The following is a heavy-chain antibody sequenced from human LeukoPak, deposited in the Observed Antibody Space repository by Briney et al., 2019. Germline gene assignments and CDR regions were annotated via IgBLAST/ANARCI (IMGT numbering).Heavy chain of an antibody. CDR1: GYTLTELS. D-gene: IGHD3-22*01. J-gene: IGHJ4*02. CDR3: ATVYYYDSSGYHQFDY. V-gene: IGHV1-24*01. CDR2: XDPEDGET. Sequence: ASVKVSCKVSGYTLTELSMHWVRQAPGKGLEWMXXXDPEDGETIYAQKFQGRVTMTEDTSTDTAYMELSSLRSEDTAVYYCATVYYYDSSGYHQFDYWGQGTLVTVSS.